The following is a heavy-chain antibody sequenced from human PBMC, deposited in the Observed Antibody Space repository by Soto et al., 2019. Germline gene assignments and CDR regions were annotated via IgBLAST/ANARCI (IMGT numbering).Heavy chain of an antibody. CDR2: IYYSGST. CDR3: ARDRGKTGTTANFGAFDI. CDR1: GCSIISGCYY. D-gene: IGHD1-1*01. J-gene: IGHJ3*02. Sequence: SDTLSLTCTFSGCSIISGCYYWSWIRQHPGKGLEWIGYIYYSGSTNYNQSLKSRVTISVNTSKKQLNLKLSSVTTADKAEYYCARDRGKTGTTANFGAFDIWGQGTMVT. V-gene: IGHV4-31*03.